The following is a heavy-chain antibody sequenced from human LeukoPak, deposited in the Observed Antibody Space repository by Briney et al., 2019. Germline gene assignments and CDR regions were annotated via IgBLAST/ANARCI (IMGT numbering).Heavy chain of an antibody. CDR3: ARSEGSGSYFY. J-gene: IGHJ4*02. V-gene: IGHV1-69*04. D-gene: IGHD3-10*01. CDR1: GYTFTSYG. Sequence: SVKVSCKASGYTFTSYGISWVRQAPGQGLEWMGRIIPILGIANYAQKFQGRVTITADKSTSTAYMELSSLRSEDTAVYYCARSEGSGSYFYWGQGTLVTVSS. CDR2: IIPILGIA.